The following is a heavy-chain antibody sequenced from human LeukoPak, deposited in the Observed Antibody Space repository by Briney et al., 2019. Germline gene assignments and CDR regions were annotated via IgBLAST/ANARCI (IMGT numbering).Heavy chain of an antibody. Sequence: GGSLRLSCAASGFTFSSYGMHWVRQAPGKGLEWVAVISYDGSNKYYADSVKGRFTISRDNSKNTLYLQMNSLRAEDTAVYYCAKGGELLPEREYYFDYWGQGTLVTVSS. CDR3: AKGGELLPEREYYFDY. D-gene: IGHD3-16*01. CDR1: GFTFSSYG. CDR2: ISYDGSNK. V-gene: IGHV3-30*18. J-gene: IGHJ4*02.